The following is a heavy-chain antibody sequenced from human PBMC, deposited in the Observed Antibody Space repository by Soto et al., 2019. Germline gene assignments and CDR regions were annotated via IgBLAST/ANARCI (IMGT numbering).Heavy chain of an antibody. J-gene: IGHJ5*02. Sequence: QVQLVQSGAEVKKPGASVKVSCKASGFTFSNYGITWLRQVPGQGLEWMGWISAYNGNTVHAQEYQGRLTMTTDTSTSTAYMELRSLRPDDTAVYYSPSHQNDIVTDSYTKYFDPWCQGTLVTVSS. D-gene: IGHD3-9*01. CDR3: PSHQNDIVTDSYTKYFDP. CDR2: ISAYNGNT. CDR1: GFTFSNYG. V-gene: IGHV1-18*01.